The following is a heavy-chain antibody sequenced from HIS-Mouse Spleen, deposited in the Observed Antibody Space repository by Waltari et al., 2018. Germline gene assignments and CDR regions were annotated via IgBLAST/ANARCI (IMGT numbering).Heavy chain of an antibody. CDR2: IYPGDSHT. D-gene: IGHD6-6*01. V-gene: IGHV5-51*03. CDR1: GSSFTSYW. CDR3: ARRGGSSSSWFDP. Sequence: EVQLVQSGAEVTTPGESLKISCKGSGSSFTSYWIGGVRQMPGKGLACMGIIYPGDSHTRYSPSFQGQVTISADKSISTAYLQWSSLKASDTAMYYCARRGGSSSSWFDPWGQGTLVTVSS. J-gene: IGHJ5*02.